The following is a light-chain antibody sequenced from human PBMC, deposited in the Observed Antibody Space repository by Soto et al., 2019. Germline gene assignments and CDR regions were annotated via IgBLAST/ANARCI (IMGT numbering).Light chain of an antibody. V-gene: IGLV3-21*02. CDR1: NIGSKS. Sequence: SYELTQPPSVSVAPGQTARITCGGNNIGSKSVHRYQQKPGQAPVLVVYDDNDRPSGIPERFSGSDSGNTATLTISRVEAGDEADYYCQVWHSGVDWVFGGGTKLTVL. CDR3: QVWHSGVDWV. J-gene: IGLJ2*01. CDR2: DDN.